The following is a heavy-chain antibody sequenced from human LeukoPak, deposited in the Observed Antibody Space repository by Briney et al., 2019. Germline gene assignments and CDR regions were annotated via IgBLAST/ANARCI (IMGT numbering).Heavy chain of an antibody. CDR1: GGSISSSNYY. CDR3: ARHPHYYDSRGYAFDI. J-gene: IGHJ3*02. V-gene: IGHV4-39*01. D-gene: IGHD3-22*01. CDR2: IYYSGST. Sequence: TSETLSLTCTVSGGSISSSNYYWGWIRQPPGKGLEWIGSIYYSGSTYYNPSLKSRVTISVDTSKKQFSLKLSSVTAADTAVYYRARHPHYYDSRGYAFDIWGQGTMVTVSS.